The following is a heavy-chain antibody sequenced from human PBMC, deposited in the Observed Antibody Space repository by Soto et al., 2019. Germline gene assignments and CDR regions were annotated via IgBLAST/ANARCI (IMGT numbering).Heavy chain of an antibody. V-gene: IGHV3-11*05. CDR3: VRVARVAAD. CDR2: ISGSSHDT. J-gene: IGHJ4*02. CDR1: GFTFSVNY. D-gene: IGHD2-15*01. Sequence: QVQLVESGGGLVKPGGSLRLSCAASGFTFSVNYMNWIRQSPGKGLEWISYISGSSHDTNYADSVKGRFTISRDNAKNSLYLEMNSLRDEDTAVYDCVRVARVAADWGQGTLVTVSS.